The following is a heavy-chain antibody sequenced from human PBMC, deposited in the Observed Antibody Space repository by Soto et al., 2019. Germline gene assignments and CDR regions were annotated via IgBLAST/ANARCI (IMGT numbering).Heavy chain of an antibody. CDR1: GGTFSSYD. D-gene: IGHD3-22*01. J-gene: IGHJ4*02. Sequence: QVQLVQSGAEVKKPGSSVKVSCKASGGTFSSYDISWVRQAPGQGLEWMGGIIPIFGTANYAQKFQGRVTITADESTSTAYMELSSQRSEDTAVYYCARDREYYDSSGPFAQVGYWCQGTLVTVSS. V-gene: IGHV1-69*01. CDR3: ARDREYYDSSGPFAQVGY. CDR2: IIPIFGTA.